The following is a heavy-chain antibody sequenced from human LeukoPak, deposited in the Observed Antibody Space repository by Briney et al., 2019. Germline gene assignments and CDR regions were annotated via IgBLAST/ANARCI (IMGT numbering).Heavy chain of an antibody. V-gene: IGHV3-11*04. CDR2: ISSDGPTI. J-gene: IGHJ4*02. Sequence: PGGSLRLPCAASGFTFNDYFMSWVRQAPGKGLEWVSYISSDGPTIYYADSVKGQFTISRDNAKNSLYLQMNSLRAEDTAVYYCARDKANIVATQLDYWGQGTLVTVSS. CDR1: GFTFNDYF. D-gene: IGHD5-12*01. CDR3: ARDKANIVATQLDY.